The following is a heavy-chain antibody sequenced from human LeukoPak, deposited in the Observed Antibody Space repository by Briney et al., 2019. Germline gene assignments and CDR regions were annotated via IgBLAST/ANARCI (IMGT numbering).Heavy chain of an antibody. V-gene: IGHV3-23*01. CDR1: GFTFSNYA. CDR3: VKDFDY. Sequence: QTGGSLRLSCAASGFTFSNYAMSWVRQTPGKGLEWVSTIGGSGSPKFYTDSVKGRFTISRDNSRNTLHPQMNSLSAEDSAIYYCVKDFDYWGQGTPVTVSS. CDR2: IGGSGSPK. J-gene: IGHJ4*02.